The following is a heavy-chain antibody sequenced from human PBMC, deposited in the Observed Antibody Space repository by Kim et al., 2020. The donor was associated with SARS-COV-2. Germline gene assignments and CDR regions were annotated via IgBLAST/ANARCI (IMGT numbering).Heavy chain of an antibody. Sequence: GGSLRLSCAASGFTFNTYAMAWVRQAPGKGLEWVSIIFSGGTGTYYADSVKGRFTISRDNSKNMLYLQMNSQRAEDTAVYYCAKAGGSGSYSFDYWGQGTLVTVSS. CDR1: GFTFNTYA. V-gene: IGHV3-23*03. CDR2: IFSGGTGT. D-gene: IGHD3-10*01. J-gene: IGHJ4*02. CDR3: AKAGGSGSYSFDY.